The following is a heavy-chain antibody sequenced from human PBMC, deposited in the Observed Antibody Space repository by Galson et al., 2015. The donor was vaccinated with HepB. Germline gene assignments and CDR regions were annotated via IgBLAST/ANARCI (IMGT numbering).Heavy chain of an antibody. D-gene: IGHD3-3*01. CDR3: AKDRGSGYYTFDI. Sequence: SLRLSCAASGFTFSSYSMNWVRQAPGKGLEWVSSISSSSSYRYYADSVQGRFTISRDNAKNSLYLQMNSLRAEDTAVYYRAKDRGSGYYTFDIWGQGTMVTVSS. V-gene: IGHV3-21*01. CDR1: GFTFSSYS. J-gene: IGHJ3*02. CDR2: ISSSSSYR.